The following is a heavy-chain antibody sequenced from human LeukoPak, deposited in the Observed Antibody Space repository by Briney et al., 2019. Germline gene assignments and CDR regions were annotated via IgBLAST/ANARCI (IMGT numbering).Heavy chain of an antibody. J-gene: IGHJ5*02. CDR1: GFTFSSYS. Sequence: PGGSLRLSCAASGFTFSSYSMNWVRQAPGKGLEWVSSISSSSSYIYYADSVKGRFTISRDNAKNSLYLQTNSLRAEDTAVYYCARDGGYDMGWFDPWGQGTLVTVSS. CDR3: ARDGGYDMGWFDP. CDR2: ISSSSSYI. D-gene: IGHD3-9*01. V-gene: IGHV3-21*01.